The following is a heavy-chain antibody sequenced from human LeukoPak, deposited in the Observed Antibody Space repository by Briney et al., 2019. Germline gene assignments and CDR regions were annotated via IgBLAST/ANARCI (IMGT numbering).Heavy chain of an antibody. D-gene: IGHD3-10*02. CDR2: ISEDGSNK. Sequence: GGSLRLSCAASGLTFRNYWMSWIRQAPGKGLEWAAHISEDGSNKYYVDSVKGRFTISRDNAKNSLYLQMNSLRVEDTAVYYCVSWSGKYYVTSEIPANYWGQGTLVTVSS. CDR3: VSWSGKYYVTSEIPANY. V-gene: IGHV3-7*01. J-gene: IGHJ4*02. CDR1: GLTFRNYW.